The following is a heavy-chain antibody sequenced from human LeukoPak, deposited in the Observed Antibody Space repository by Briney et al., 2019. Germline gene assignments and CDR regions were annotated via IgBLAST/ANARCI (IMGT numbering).Heavy chain of an antibody. Sequence: PSETLSLTCTVSGGSISSGGYYWSWIRQHPGKGLAYLGSIYYSGSTYYNPSLKSRVTISVDTSKNRFSLRLSSLTAADTAVYYCARLPTGTRYGMDVWGQGTTVTVSS. V-gene: IGHV4-39*01. CDR2: IYYSGST. J-gene: IGHJ6*02. CDR3: ARLPTGTRYGMDV. CDR1: GGSISSGGYY. D-gene: IGHD1-14*01.